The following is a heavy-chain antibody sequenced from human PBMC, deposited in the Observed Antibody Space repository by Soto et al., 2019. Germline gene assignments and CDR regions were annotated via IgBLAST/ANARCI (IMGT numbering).Heavy chain of an antibody. D-gene: IGHD3-22*01. CDR3: ARLRSSGYLGAFDI. CDR1: GYSFTTYW. Sequence: GESMKISCKGSGYSFTTYWIGWVRQKPGKGLEWMGIIYPGDSDTRYSPSFQGQVTISADKSISTAYLQWSSLKASDTAMYYCARLRSSGYLGAFDIWGQGTMVTVSS. CDR2: IYPGDSDT. J-gene: IGHJ3*02. V-gene: IGHV5-51*01.